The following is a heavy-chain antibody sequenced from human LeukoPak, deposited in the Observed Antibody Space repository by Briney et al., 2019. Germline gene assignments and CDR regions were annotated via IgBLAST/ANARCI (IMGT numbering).Heavy chain of an antibody. CDR3: ARGTRIKQWLASGYYFDY. J-gene: IGHJ4*02. CDR2: INHSGST. V-gene: IGHV4-39*07. CDR1: GGSISSSSYY. D-gene: IGHD6-19*01. Sequence: PSETLSLTCTVSGGSISSSSYYWSWIRQPPGKGLEWIGEINHSGSTNYNPSLKSRVTISVDTSKNQFSLKLSSVTAADTAVYYCARGTRIKQWLASGYYFDYWGQGTLVTVSS.